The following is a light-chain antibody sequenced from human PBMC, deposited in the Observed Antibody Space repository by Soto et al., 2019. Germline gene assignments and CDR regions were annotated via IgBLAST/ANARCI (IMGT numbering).Light chain of an antibody. CDR2: DNN. Sequence: QSVLTQPPSVSAAPGQKVTISCSGSSFNIGNNYVSWYQQLPGTAPKLLIYDNNKRPSGIPDRFSGSKSGTSATLGITGLQTGDEADYYCGTWDTSLSAGRVFGGGTKLTVL. CDR3: GTWDTSLSAGRV. J-gene: IGLJ2*01. V-gene: IGLV1-51*01. CDR1: SFNIGNNY.